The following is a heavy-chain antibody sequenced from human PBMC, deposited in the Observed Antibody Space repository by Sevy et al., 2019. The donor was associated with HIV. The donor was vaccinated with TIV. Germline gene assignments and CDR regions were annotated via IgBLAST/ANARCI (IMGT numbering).Heavy chain of an antibody. CDR1: GFTFSNYA. D-gene: IGHD3-3*01. V-gene: IGHV3-30-3*01. J-gene: IGHJ5*02. CDR2: LSYDGSDK. CDR3: ARDNFLYFWRGYYDS. Sequence: GGSLRLSCAASGFTFSNYAIHWVRQAPGKGLEWVAVLSYDGSDKDYADSVKGRFTISRDNFNNTLYLHMNSLKIEDTAVYYCARDNFLYFWRGYYDSWGQGTLVTVSS.